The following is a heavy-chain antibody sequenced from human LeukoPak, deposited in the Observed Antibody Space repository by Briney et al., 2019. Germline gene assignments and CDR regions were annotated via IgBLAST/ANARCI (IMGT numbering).Heavy chain of an antibody. CDR3: ASHYYDSSGPIFGY. V-gene: IGHV4-39*07. D-gene: IGHD3-22*01. Sequence: SETLSLTCTVSGGSISSSSYYWGWIRQPPGKGLEWIGEINHSGSTNYNPSLKSRVTISVDTSKNQFSLKLSSVTAADTAVYYCASHYYDSSGPIFGYWGQGTLVTVSS. CDR2: INHSGST. CDR1: GGSISSSSYY. J-gene: IGHJ4*02.